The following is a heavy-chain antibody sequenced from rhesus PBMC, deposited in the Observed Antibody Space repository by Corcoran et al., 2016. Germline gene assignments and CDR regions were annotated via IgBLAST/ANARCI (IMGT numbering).Heavy chain of an antibody. D-gene: IGHD3-28*01. J-gene: IGHJ4*01. CDR1: GGSISDSYY. CDR2: IYGAAT. CDR3: SRRYYGDY. V-gene: IGHV4S9*01. Sequence: QVQLQESGPGLVKPSETLSLTCAVSGGSISDSYYWNWIRQPPGKGLEWIGNIYGAATYYNPSLQSRVTISKDTSKSQLFLILSSVTAADTAVYYCSRRYYGDYWGQGVLVTVSS.